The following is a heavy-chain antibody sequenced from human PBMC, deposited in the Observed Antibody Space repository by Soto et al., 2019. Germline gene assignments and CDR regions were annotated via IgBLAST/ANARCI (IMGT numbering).Heavy chain of an antibody. CDR2: ISGSGGST. CDR3: AKMRQWLATHEFGMDV. J-gene: IGHJ6*02. D-gene: IGHD6-19*01. V-gene: IGHV3-23*01. Sequence: PGGSQRLSCTASGFTFSYFAMSWVRQDPGKGLEWVSAISGSGGSTYYADSVKGRFTISRDNSKNTLYLQMNSLRAEDTAVYYCAKMRQWLATHEFGMDVWGQGTTVTVSS. CDR1: GFTFSYFA.